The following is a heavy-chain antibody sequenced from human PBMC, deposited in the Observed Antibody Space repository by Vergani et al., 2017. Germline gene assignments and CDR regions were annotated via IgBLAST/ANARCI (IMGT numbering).Heavy chain of an antibody. CDR3: ARDLLEDDGDYHVGFDP. CDR2: ISAYNGNT. J-gene: IGHJ5*02. CDR1: GYTFTSYG. Sequence: QVQLVQSGVEVKKPGASVKVSCKASGYTFTSYGISWVRQAPGQGLEWMGWISAYNGNTNYAQKLQGRVTMTTDTSTSTAYMELRSLRSDDTAVYYCARDLLEDDGDYHVGFDPWGQGTLVTVSS. D-gene: IGHD4-17*01. V-gene: IGHV1-18*01.